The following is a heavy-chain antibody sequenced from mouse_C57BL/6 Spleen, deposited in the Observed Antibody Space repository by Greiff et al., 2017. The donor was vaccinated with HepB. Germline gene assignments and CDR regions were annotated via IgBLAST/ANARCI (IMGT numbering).Heavy chain of an antibody. J-gene: IGHJ2*01. CDR2: IYPGDGDT. V-gene: IGHV1-82*01. CDR1: GYAFSSSW. D-gene: IGHD1-1*01. Sequence: QVQLQQSGPELVKPGASVKISCKASGYAFSSSWMNWVKQRPGKGLEWIGRIYPGDGDTNYNGKFKGKATLTADKSSSTAYMQLSSLTSEDSAVYFCARGVTTEASYFDYWGQGTTLTVSS. CDR3: ARGVTTEASYFDY.